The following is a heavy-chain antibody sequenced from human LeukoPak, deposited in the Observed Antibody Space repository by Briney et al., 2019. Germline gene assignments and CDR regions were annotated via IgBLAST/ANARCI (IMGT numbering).Heavy chain of an antibody. V-gene: IGHV3-11*01. Sequence: GGSLRLSCAASGFTFSDYYMGWIRQAPGKGLEWVAYISGSGSTIYYADSVRGRFTISRGNAKNSLHLQLNSLRAEDTAVYYCARRGKTWIQPPVYWGQGTLVTVSS. D-gene: IGHD5-18*01. CDR1: GFTFSDYY. CDR2: ISGSGSTI. J-gene: IGHJ4*02. CDR3: ARRGKTWIQPPVY.